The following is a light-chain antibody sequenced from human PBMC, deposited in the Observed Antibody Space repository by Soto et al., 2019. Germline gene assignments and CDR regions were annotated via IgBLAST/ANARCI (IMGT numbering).Light chain of an antibody. CDR2: DVS. V-gene: IGKV1-5*01. CDR3: QQYNTFWT. CDR1: QSISSW. J-gene: IGKJ1*01. Sequence: DIQLTQSPSTLSASVGDRVALTGRASQSISSWLAWYQQKPGKAPKLLIYDVSSLESGVPSRFSGSGSGTEFTLTISSLQPDDFATYYCQQYNTFWTFGQGTKVDI.